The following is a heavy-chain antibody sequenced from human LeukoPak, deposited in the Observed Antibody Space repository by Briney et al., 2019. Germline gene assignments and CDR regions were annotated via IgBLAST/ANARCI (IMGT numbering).Heavy chain of an antibody. V-gene: IGHV3-11*05. Sequence: VGSLRLSCAASGFTFSDYYMSWIRQAPGKGLEWVSDISSTSIYTNDADSVKGRFTISRDNAKTSLYLQMNSLRAEDTAVYYCAREDGYSSSWYSDYWGQGTLVTVSS. D-gene: IGHD6-13*01. CDR2: ISSTSIYT. CDR1: GFTFSDYY. CDR3: AREDGYSSSWYSDY. J-gene: IGHJ4*02.